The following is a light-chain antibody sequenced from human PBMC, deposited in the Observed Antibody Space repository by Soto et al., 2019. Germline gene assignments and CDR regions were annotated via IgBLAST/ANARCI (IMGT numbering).Light chain of an antibody. CDR1: ESVTNK. Sequence: EVVLTQSPATLSVSPGERATLSCRASESVTNKLGWYQQKPGQAPRLLIYRASTRATGIPARFSGSGSGTEFTLTISSLQSEDSAVYYCHQYNNWFPFTFGQGTRLEIK. V-gene: IGKV3-15*01. CDR2: RAS. CDR3: HQYNNWFPFT. J-gene: IGKJ5*01.